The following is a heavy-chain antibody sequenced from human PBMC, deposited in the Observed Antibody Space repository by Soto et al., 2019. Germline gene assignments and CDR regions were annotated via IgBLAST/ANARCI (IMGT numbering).Heavy chain of an antibody. CDR2: INPSGGST. Sequence: ASVKVSCKASGYTFTSYYMHWVRQAPGQGLEWMGIINPSGGSTSYAQKFQGRVTMTRDTSTSTVYMELSSLRAEDTAVYHCAKDSRIAAAVFDPWGQGTLVTVSS. CDR3: AKDSRIAAAVFDP. J-gene: IGHJ5*02. CDR1: GYTFTSYY. V-gene: IGHV1-46*01. D-gene: IGHD6-13*01.